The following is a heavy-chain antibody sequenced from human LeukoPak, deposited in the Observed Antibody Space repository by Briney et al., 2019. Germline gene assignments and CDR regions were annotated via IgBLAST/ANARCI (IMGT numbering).Heavy chain of an antibody. D-gene: IGHD5-18*01. Sequence: PGGSLRLSCAASGFTFSSYAMSWVRQAPGKGLEWVSAISGSGGSTSYADSVKGRFTISRDNSKNTLSLQMNSLRAEDTAVYYCAKDIAQGYTFGSIEQDYWGQGTLVTVSS. CDR1: GFTFSSYA. CDR2: ISGSGGST. J-gene: IGHJ4*02. CDR3: AKDIAQGYTFGSIEQDY. V-gene: IGHV3-23*01.